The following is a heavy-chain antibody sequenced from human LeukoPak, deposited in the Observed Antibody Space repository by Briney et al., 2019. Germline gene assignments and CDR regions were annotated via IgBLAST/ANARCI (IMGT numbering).Heavy chain of an antibody. Sequence: GGSLRLSCAASGFTFSNAWMSWVRQAPGKGLEWVGRIKSKTDDGTTDYAAPVKGRFTISRDDSKNTLYLQMNSLNTEDTAVYYCSTDSDGGGFSYYYGMDVWGQGTTVTVSS. CDR1: GFTFSNAW. J-gene: IGHJ6*02. V-gene: IGHV3-15*01. D-gene: IGHD3-16*01. CDR2: IKSKTDDGTT. CDR3: STDSDGGGFSYYYGMDV.